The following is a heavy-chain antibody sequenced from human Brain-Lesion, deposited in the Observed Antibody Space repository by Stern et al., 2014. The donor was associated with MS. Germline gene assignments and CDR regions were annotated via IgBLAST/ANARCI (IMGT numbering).Heavy chain of an antibody. J-gene: IGHJ6*02. CDR2: IFNGAST. Sequence: VQLVQSGPGLVKPSQTLSLSCTVSGGSISSGGYYWSWIRPPAGKGLEWIGRIFNGASTSYTPSLKSRVTISIDPPKNQFSLRLNSMTAADTAVYYCARGRVVPGFQYYATDVWGQGTTVIVSS. CDR3: ARGRVVPGFQYYATDV. V-gene: IGHV4-61*02. CDR1: GGSISSGGYY. D-gene: IGHD2-2*01.